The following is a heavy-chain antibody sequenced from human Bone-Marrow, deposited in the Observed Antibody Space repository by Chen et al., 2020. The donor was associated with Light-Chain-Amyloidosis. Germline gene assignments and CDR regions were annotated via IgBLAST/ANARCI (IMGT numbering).Heavy chain of an antibody. Sequence: QVQLQQWGAGLLKPSETLSLTCAVYGGSFSGYYWSWIRQPPGKGLEWIGEINHSGSTNYNPSLKSRVTISVDTSKNQFSLKLSSVTAADTAVYYCARTGLFTMVRGSRGDNWFDPWGQGTLVTISS. D-gene: IGHD3-10*01. J-gene: IGHJ5*02. CDR2: INHSGST. CDR3: ARTGLFTMVRGSRGDNWFDP. V-gene: IGHV4-34*01. CDR1: GGSFSGYY.